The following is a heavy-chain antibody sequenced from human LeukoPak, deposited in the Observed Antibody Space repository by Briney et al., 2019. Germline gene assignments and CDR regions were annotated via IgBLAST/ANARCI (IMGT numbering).Heavy chain of an antibody. J-gene: IGHJ4*02. CDR1: GGSFSGYY. Sequence: SETLSLTCAVYGGSFSGYYWSRIRQPPGKGLEWIGEINHSGSTNYNPSLKSRVTISVDTSKNQFSLKLSSVTAADTAVYYCARGFEDTAMDTGSFDYWGQGTLVTVSS. D-gene: IGHD5-18*01. CDR3: ARGFEDTAMDTGSFDY. CDR2: INHSGST. V-gene: IGHV4-34*01.